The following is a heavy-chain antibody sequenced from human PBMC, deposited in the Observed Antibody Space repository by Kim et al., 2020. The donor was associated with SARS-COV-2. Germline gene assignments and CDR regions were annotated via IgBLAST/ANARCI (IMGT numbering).Heavy chain of an antibody. J-gene: IGHJ4*02. D-gene: IGHD6-19*01. V-gene: IGHV3-21*01. CDR3: AANSSSRPLGY. Sequence: YNADSAKGRVTHPRDNAKNSVYLQMNSLKDEDTAVYYCAANSSSRPLGYWGQGTLVTVSS.